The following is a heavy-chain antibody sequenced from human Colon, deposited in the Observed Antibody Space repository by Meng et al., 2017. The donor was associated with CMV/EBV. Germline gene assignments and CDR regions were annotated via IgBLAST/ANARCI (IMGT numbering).Heavy chain of an antibody. Sequence: GGSLRLSCAASGFTFSNAWMSWVRQAPGKGLEWVGRIKSKTDGGTTDYAAPVKGRFTISRDDSKNTLYLQMNSLKTEDTAVYYCALDGYSYGYGYYGMDVWGQGTTVTVSS. CDR1: GFTFSNAW. J-gene: IGHJ6*02. D-gene: IGHD5-18*01. V-gene: IGHV3-15*01. CDR3: ALDGYSYGYGYYGMDV. CDR2: IKSKTDGGTT.